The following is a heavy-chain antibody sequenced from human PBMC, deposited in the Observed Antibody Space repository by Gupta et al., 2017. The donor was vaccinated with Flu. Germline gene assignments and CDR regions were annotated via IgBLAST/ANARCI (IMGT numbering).Heavy chain of an antibody. V-gene: IGHV3-23*01. CDR1: GLRFRGYA. CDR3: AGMPTWGFPAGD. J-gene: IGHJ4*02. Sequence: EVQLLDSGGGLVQPGGSLRLSCAASGLRFRGYALTWVRQAPGQGLGWVSLISAAGDDAHYADSVKGRCTIAKDDSINTFYLKMDRLRGDDTAGDCCAGMPTWGFPAGDWGQGTRGTVSS. CDR2: ISAAGDDA. D-gene: IGHD7-27*01.